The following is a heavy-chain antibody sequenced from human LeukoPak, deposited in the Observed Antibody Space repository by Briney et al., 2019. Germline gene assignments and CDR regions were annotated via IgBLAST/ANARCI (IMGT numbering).Heavy chain of an antibody. J-gene: IGHJ5*02. Sequence: SETLSLTCTVSGGSFSSYYWNWIRQPPGKGLEWIGYIYYSGSTNYNPSLKSRVTISVDTSKNQFSLKLSSVTAADTAVYYCARHGYSSGSLAWFDPWGQGTQVTVSS. V-gene: IGHV4-59*01. CDR2: IYYSGST. CDR3: ARHGYSSGSLAWFDP. D-gene: IGHD6-19*01. CDR1: GGSFSSYY.